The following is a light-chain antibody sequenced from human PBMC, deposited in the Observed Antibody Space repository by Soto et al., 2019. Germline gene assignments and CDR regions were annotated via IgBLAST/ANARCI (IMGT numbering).Light chain of an antibody. CDR1: TSNVAHNY. CDR2: NTD. CDR3: GTWDSGLSAVV. Sequence: QSVLTQPPSVFAAPGQKVTISCSGSTSNVAHNYVAWYQQLPGTAPQLLIYNTDKRPSGIPDRFSGSKSGTSATLGITGLQIGDEADYYCGTWDSGLSAVVFGGGTKVTVL. V-gene: IGLV1-51*01. J-gene: IGLJ3*02.